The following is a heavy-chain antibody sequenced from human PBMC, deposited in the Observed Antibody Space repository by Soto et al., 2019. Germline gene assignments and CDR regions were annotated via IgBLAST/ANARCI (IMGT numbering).Heavy chain of an antibody. CDR3: ARAGHIVVVTAIPPWFDP. CDR2: IIPIFGTA. Sequence: QVQLVQSGAEVKKPGSSVKVSCKASGGTFSSYAISWVRQAPGKGLEWMGGIIPIFGTANYAQKFQGRVTITADESTSTAYMELSSLRSEDTAVYYCARAGHIVVVTAIPPWFDPWGQGTLVTVSS. V-gene: IGHV1-69*01. J-gene: IGHJ5*02. D-gene: IGHD2-21*02. CDR1: GGTFSSYA.